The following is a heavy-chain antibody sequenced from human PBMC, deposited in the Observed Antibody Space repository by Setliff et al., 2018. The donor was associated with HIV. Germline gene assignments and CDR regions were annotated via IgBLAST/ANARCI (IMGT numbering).Heavy chain of an antibody. Sequence: SETLSLTCSVSGGSISGNAWSWIRQPPGKGLEWIGYSSTSGCTNCNPSLESRVTISVDTSKNQFSLKLSSVTAADTAVYYCAGTRYHDYGDYFWGQGTLVTVSS. V-gene: IGHV4-4*08. CDR3: AGTRYHDYGDYF. CDR1: GGSISGNA. CDR2: SSTSGCT. J-gene: IGHJ4*02. D-gene: IGHD4-17*01.